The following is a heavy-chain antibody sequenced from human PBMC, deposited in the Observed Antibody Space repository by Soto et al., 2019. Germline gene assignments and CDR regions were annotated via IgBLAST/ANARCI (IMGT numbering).Heavy chain of an antibody. CDR3: EKVKTDDYEMVDX. CDR1: GHTFTGSS. V-gene: IGHV1-2*02. D-gene: IGHD4-17*01. Sequence: ASVKVSSNASGHTFTGSSMLWARQAPGQRLEWMGWITPNRGGKQNAKKIKGRVNITREPSVSTAYMELRRLSYEDTAGDYCEKVKTDDYEMVDXWGQGALGTVSX. J-gene: IGHJ4*02. CDR2: ITPNRGGK.